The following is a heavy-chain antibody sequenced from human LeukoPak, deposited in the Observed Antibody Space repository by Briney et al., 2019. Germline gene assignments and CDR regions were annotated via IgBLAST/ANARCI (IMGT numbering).Heavy chain of an antibody. J-gene: IGHJ4*02. D-gene: IGHD6-13*01. CDR3: AREEQHQRGRHFEY. Sequence: ASVKVSCKASGYTFSGYYIHWVRQGPGQGLEWMGWINPNNGTNYAQNFQGRVTMTRDTSISTAYMELSRVISDDTAVYYCAREEQHQRGRHFEYWGQGTLVTVSS. CDR1: GYTFSGYY. CDR2: INPNNGT. V-gene: IGHV1-2*02.